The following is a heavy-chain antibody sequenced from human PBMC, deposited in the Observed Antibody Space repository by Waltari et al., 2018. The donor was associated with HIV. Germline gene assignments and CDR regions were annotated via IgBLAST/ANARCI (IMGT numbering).Heavy chain of an antibody. CDR2: IYNSGST. J-gene: IGHJ3*02. CDR3: ARRGSGGRAFDI. Sequence: QVQLQESGPGLAKPSETLSLTCTVSGGSVSSGSYYWSWIRQPPGKGLEWIGYIYNSGSTNYNPSLKSRVTISVDTSKNQFSLKLSSVTAADTALYYCARRGSGGRAFDIWGQGTMVTVSS. CDR1: GGSVSSGSYY. D-gene: IGHD1-26*01. V-gene: IGHV4-61*01.